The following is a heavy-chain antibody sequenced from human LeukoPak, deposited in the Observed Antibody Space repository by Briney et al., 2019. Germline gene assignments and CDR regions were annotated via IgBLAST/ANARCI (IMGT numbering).Heavy chain of an antibody. Sequence: GGSLRLSCAASGFTFSSSGMHWVRQAPGKGLEWVAFIQHDGSNKYYADSVKGRFTISRDNSKNTLCVQMNSLRAEDTAVYYCAKDLAQFGELSSWGQGTLVTVSS. J-gene: IGHJ4*02. CDR2: IQHDGSNK. V-gene: IGHV3-30*02. D-gene: IGHD3-10*01. CDR3: AKDLAQFGELSS. CDR1: GFTFSSSG.